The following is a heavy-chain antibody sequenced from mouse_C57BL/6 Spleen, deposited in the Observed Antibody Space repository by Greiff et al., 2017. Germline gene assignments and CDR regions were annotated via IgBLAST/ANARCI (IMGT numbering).Heavy chain of an antibody. V-gene: IGHV1-26*01. CDR3: ARGYYGSRDFDY. CDR2: INPNNGGT. D-gene: IGHD1-1*01. CDR1: GYTFTDYY. Sequence: EVQLQQSGPELVKPGASVKISCKASGYTFTDYYMNWVKQSHGKSLEWIGDINPNNGGTSYNQKFKGKATLTVDKSSSTAYMELRSLTSEDSAVYYCARGYYGSRDFDYWGQGTTLTVSS. J-gene: IGHJ2*01.